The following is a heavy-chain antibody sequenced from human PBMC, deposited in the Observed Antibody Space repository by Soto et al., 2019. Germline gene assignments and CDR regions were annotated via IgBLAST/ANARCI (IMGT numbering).Heavy chain of an antibody. Sequence: GGSLRLSCAASVFTFSSYGMHWVRQAPGKGLEWVAVIWYGGSNKYYADSVKGRFTISRDNSKNTLYLQMNSLRAEDTAVYYCARGLYYYDSSGYLDAFDIWGQGTMVTVSS. CDR3: ARGLYYYDSSGYLDAFDI. CDR1: VFTFSSYG. CDR2: IWYGGSNK. D-gene: IGHD3-22*01. J-gene: IGHJ3*02. V-gene: IGHV3-33*01.